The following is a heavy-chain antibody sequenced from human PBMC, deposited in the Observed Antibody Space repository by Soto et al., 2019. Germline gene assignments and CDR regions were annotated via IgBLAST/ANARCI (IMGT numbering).Heavy chain of an antibody. J-gene: IGHJ4*02. V-gene: IGHV3-21*01. CDR1: GFTFSSYS. Sequence: GGSLRLSCAASGFTFSSYSMNWVRQAPGKGLEWVSSISSSSSYIYYADSVKGRFTISRDNAKNSLYLQMNSPRAEDTAVYYCARKLLGLGYCSGGSCYFDYWGQGTLVTVSS. D-gene: IGHD2-15*01. CDR2: ISSSSSYI. CDR3: ARKLLGLGYCSGGSCYFDY.